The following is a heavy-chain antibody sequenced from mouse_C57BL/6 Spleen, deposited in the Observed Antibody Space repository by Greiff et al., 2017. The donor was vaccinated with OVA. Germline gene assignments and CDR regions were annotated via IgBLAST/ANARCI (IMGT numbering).Heavy chain of an antibody. Sequence: QVQLQQSGAELVRPGTSVKVSCKASGYAFTNYLIEWVKRRPGQGLEWIGVINPGSGGTNYNEKFKGKATLTADKSSSTAYMQLSSLTSEDSAVYFCARRNYYGSSFDYWGQGTTLTVSS. D-gene: IGHD1-1*01. CDR3: ARRNYYGSSFDY. CDR1: GYAFTNYL. CDR2: INPGSGGT. J-gene: IGHJ2*01. V-gene: IGHV1-54*01.